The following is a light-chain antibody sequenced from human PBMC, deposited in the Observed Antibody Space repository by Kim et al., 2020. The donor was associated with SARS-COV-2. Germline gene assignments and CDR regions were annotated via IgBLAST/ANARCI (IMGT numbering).Light chain of an antibody. CDR3: QTWDSRLV. CDR2: QDN. J-gene: IGLJ3*02. CDR1: ELGNTY. Sequence: SYELTQPPSVSVSPGQTATITCSGHELGNTYVAWYQQKAGQSPVVVIYQDNKRPSGVPERFSGSNSGNTATLTITGTQSMDEADYFCQTWDSRLVFGGGT. V-gene: IGLV3-1*01.